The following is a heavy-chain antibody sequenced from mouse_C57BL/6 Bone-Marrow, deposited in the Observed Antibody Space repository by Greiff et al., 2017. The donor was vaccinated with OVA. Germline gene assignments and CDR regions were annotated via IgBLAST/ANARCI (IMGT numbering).Heavy chain of an antibody. CDR3: ARRAPVRGGFAY. J-gene: IGHJ3*01. CDR1: GYTFTSYW. D-gene: IGHD2-12*01. Sequence: VQLQQSGPELVKPGASVKISCKASGYTFTSYWMHWVKQRPGQGLEWIGEIDPSDSYTNYNQKFKGKSTLTVDKSSSTAYMQLSSLTSEDSAVYYCARRAPVRGGFAYWGQGTLVTVSA. CDR2: IDPSDSYT. V-gene: IGHV1-69*01.